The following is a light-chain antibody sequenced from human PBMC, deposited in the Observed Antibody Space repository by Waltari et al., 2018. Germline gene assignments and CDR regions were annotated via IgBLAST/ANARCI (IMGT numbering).Light chain of an antibody. CDR3: QQYSSIPIT. J-gene: IGKJ4*01. V-gene: IGKV4-1*01. CDR2: WAS. CDR1: QSLLYRSNHKNY. Sequence: DIVMTQSPDSLAVSLGERATINCKSSQSLLYRSNHKNYLAWYQQKPGQPPRLLIYWASTRESGVPDRFSGSESGTDFTLTISSLQAEDVAVYYCQQYSSIPITFGGGTKVEI.